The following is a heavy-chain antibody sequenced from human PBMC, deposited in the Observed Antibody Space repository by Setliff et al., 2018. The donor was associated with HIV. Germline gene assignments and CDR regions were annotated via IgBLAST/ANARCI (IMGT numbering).Heavy chain of an antibody. CDR1: EFTFSSYA. CDR2: ISSSSSTI. Sequence: GGSLRLSCAASEFTFSSYAMHWVRQAPGKGLEWVSYISSSSSTIYYADSVKGRFTIARDNAKNSLYLQMNSLRAEDTAVYYCARASSYYYDSSGYSSYFDYWGQGTLVTVSS. J-gene: IGHJ4*02. CDR3: ARASSYYYDSSGYSSYFDY. D-gene: IGHD3-22*01. V-gene: IGHV3-48*04.